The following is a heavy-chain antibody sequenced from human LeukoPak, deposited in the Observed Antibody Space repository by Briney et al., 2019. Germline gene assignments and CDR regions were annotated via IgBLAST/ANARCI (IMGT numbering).Heavy chain of an antibody. Sequence: PSETLSLTCAVSGGSISSSNWWSWVRQPPGKGLEWIGEIYHSGSTNYNPSLKSRVTISVDKSKNQFSLKLSSVTAADTAVYYCASNSRIGEYYFDYWGQGTLVTVSS. CDR2: IYHSGST. D-gene: IGHD3-10*01. J-gene: IGHJ4*02. CDR3: ASNSRIGEYYFDY. V-gene: IGHV4-4*02. CDR1: GGSISSSNW.